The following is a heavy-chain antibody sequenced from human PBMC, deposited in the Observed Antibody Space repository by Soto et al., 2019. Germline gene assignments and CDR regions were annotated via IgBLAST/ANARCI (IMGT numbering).Heavy chain of an antibody. J-gene: IGHJ6*02. V-gene: IGHV1-69*01. CDR1: GGTFSSYA. Sequence: QVQLVQSGAEVKKPGSSVKVSCKASGGTFSSYAISWVRQAPGQGLEWMGGIIPIFGTANYARKFQGRVTITADESTSTAYMELSSLRSEDTAVYYCARIVGGNSDYYYYGMDVWGQGTTVTVSS. D-gene: IGHD2-21*02. CDR2: IIPIFGTA. CDR3: ARIVGGNSDYYYYGMDV.